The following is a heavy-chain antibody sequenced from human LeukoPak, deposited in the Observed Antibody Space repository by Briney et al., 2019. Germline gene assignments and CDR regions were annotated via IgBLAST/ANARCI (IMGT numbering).Heavy chain of an antibody. CDR1: GFTVSNNY. D-gene: IGHD3-9*01. Sequence: GGSLRLSCAASGFTVSNNYMSWVRQAPGKGLEWVSIIYSGGDTYYADSVKGRFTISRDNSKNTMSLQMNSLRADDTAVYYCVSHSDSLTSYCFDYWDQGTLVTVSS. CDR3: VSHSDSLTSYCFDY. V-gene: IGHV3-53*01. J-gene: IGHJ4*02. CDR2: IYSGGDT.